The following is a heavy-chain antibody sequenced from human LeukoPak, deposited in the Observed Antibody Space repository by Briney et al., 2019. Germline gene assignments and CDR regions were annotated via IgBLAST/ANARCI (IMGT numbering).Heavy chain of an antibody. CDR2: ISSSSSYI. CDR3: ARVTGYYDSSGYIDY. Sequence: GGSLRLSCAAPGFTFSSYSMNWVRQAPGKGLEWVSSISSSSSYIYYADSVKGRFTISRDNAKNSLYLQMNSLRAEDTAVYYCARVTGYYDSSGYIDYWGQGTLVTVSS. D-gene: IGHD3-22*01. J-gene: IGHJ4*02. V-gene: IGHV3-21*01. CDR1: GFTFSSYS.